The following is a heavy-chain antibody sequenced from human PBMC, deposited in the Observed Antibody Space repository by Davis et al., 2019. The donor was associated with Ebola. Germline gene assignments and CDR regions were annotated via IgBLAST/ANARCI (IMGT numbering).Heavy chain of an antibody. CDR1: GFSLSDDRTG. Sequence: SGPTLVTPTETLTLTCTVSGFSLSDDRTGVSWIRQSPGKALEWLAHMFTNADKSYSTSLRSRLTISRDTSKSQVFLTMTNMDPADTATYYCAREAIGHWYFDVWGRGTVVTVSS. D-gene: IGHD2/OR15-2a*01. V-gene: IGHV2-26*01. CDR2: MFTNADK. J-gene: IGHJ2*01. CDR3: AREAIGHWYFDV.